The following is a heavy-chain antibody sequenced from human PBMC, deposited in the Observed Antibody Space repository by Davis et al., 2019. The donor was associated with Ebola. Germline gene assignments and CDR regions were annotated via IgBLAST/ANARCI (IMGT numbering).Heavy chain of an antibody. CDR3: ARDAVPAAQDY. Sequence: PGGSLRLSCVDSEFSFRSYWFHWVRQAPGKGLEWVSRIDTDGSITDYADSVRGRFTISRDNAKNSLYLQMNSLRAEDTAIYYCARDAVPAAQDYWGQGTLVTVSS. D-gene: IGHD2-2*01. V-gene: IGHV3-74*01. J-gene: IGHJ4*02. CDR1: EFSFRSYW. CDR2: IDTDGSIT.